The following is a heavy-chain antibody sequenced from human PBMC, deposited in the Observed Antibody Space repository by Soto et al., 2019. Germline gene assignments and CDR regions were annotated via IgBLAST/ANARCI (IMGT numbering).Heavy chain of an antibody. D-gene: IGHD6-13*01. Sequence: QVQLVQSGAEVKKPGASVKVSCKASGYTFTSYGISWLRQAPGQGLERMGWISANNGNTNNAQKLQGRVTMSTDTSTSPAYMELRPLISGNLVVYFCARDLAAGNCDYWGQGTLVTVSS. V-gene: IGHV1-18*03. CDR3: ARDLAAGNCDY. CDR2: ISANNGNT. CDR1: GYTFTSYG. J-gene: IGHJ4*02.